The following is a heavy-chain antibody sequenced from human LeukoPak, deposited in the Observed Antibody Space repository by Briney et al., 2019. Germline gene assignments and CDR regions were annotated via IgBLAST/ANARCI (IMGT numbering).Heavy chain of an antibody. J-gene: IGHJ4*02. Sequence: GGSLRLSCTASGFTLGSYAMHWVRKAPGKGLEWVAVIWYDGSNKYYADSVKGRFTISRDNSKNTLHLQMNSLRAEDTAVYYCARGFLGYSTSWYGYWGQGTLASVPS. CDR1: GFTLGSYA. V-gene: IGHV3-33*08. CDR3: ARGFLGYSTSWYGY. CDR2: IWYDGSNK. D-gene: IGHD6-13*01.